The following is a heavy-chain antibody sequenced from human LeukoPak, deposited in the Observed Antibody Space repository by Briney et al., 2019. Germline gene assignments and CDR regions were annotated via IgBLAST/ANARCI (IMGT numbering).Heavy chain of an antibody. CDR3: AREGVVPAAMLYYYYGMDV. Sequence: GGSLRLSCAASGFTSSSYGMHWVRQAPGKGLEWVAIIWYDGSNKYYADSVKGRFTISRDNAKNTLYLQMNSLRAEDTAVYYCAREGVVPAAMLYYYYGMDVWGQGTTVTVSS. V-gene: IGHV3-33*01. CDR2: IWYDGSNK. J-gene: IGHJ6*02. D-gene: IGHD2-2*01. CDR1: GFTSSSYG.